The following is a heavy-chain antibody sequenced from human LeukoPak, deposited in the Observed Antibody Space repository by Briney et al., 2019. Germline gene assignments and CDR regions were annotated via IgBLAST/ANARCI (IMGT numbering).Heavy chain of an antibody. J-gene: IGHJ3*02. D-gene: IGHD6-13*01. CDR2: ISWNSGSI. CDR3: AKVTAADDAFDI. V-gene: IGHV3-9*01. Sequence: GGSLRLSCAASGFTFDDYAMQWVRQAPGKGLEWVSGISWNSGSIGYADSVKGRFTISRDNAKNSLYLQMNSLRAEHTALYYCAKVTAADDAFDIWGQGTMVTVSS. CDR1: GFTFDDYA.